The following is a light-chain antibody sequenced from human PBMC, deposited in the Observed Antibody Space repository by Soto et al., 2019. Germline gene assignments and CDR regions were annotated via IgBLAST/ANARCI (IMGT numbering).Light chain of an antibody. Sequence: EIVLTQSPGTLSLSPGERTTLSCRASQSVSSGYLAWYQHKPGQAPRLLIYDASSRATGIPDRFSGSGSGTDFPLTISRPDREEYAGYYCQYYCSSPAFGGGTNVESK. CDR2: DAS. CDR1: QSVSSGY. CDR3: QYYCSSPA. J-gene: IGKJ4*01. V-gene: IGKV3-20*01.